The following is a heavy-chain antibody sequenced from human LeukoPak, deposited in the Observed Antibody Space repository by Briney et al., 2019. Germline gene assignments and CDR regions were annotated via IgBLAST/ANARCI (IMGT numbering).Heavy chain of an antibody. CDR2: ISYDGSNK. V-gene: IGHV3-30-3*01. CDR3: ASRYLGGDY. CDR1: GFTFSSYA. J-gene: IGHJ4*02. Sequence: QAGGSLRPSCAASGFTFSSYAMHWVRQAPGKGLEWVAVISYDGSNKYYADSVKGRFTISRDNSKNTLYLQMNSLRAEDTAVYYCASRYLGGDYWGQGTLVTVSS. D-gene: IGHD2/OR15-2a*01.